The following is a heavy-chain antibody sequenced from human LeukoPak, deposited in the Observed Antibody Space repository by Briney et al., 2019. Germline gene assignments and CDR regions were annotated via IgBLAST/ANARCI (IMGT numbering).Heavy chain of an antibody. CDR2: IWYDGSNK. CDR1: GFTFSSYG. CDR3: AKGTKYEVDY. Sequence: GGSLRLSCAASGFTFSSYGMHWVRQAPGKGLEWVAVIWYDGSNKYYADSVKGRFTISRDNSKNTLYLQMNNLRAEDTAVYYCAKGTKYEVDYWGQGTLVTVSS. J-gene: IGHJ4*02. D-gene: IGHD1/OR15-1a*01. V-gene: IGHV3-33*06.